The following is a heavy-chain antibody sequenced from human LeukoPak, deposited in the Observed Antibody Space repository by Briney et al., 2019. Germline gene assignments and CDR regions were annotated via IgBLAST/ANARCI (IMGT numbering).Heavy chain of an antibody. V-gene: IGHV1-69*04. CDR3: ARGTPPSRTGDGSWFDP. D-gene: IGHD7-27*01. CDR1: GGTFSSYA. CDR2: IIPIFGIA. J-gene: IGHJ5*02. Sequence: ASVKVSCKASGGTFSSYAISWVRQAPGQGLEWMGRIIPIFGIANYAQKFQGRVTITADKSTSTAYMELGSLRSEDTAVYYCARGTPPSRTGDGSWFDPWGQGTLVTVSS.